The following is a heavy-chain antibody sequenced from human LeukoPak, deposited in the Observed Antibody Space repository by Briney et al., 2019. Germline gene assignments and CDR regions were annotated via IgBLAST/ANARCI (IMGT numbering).Heavy chain of an antibody. J-gene: IGHJ4*02. Sequence: GASVKVSCKASGYSFTRYDFTWVRRAPGQGLEWMGRISAYNGDTDYAQKFQGRVTMTTEKSTSTAYMELRSLRSDDTAVYYCARSPSYYHGSGSYLDYWGQGTLVTVSS. CDR3: ARSPSYYHGSGSYLDY. CDR1: GYSFTRYD. V-gene: IGHV1-18*01. D-gene: IGHD3-10*01. CDR2: ISAYNGDT.